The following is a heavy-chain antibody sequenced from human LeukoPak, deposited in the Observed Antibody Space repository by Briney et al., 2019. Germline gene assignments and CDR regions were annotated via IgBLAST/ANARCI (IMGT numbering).Heavy chain of an antibody. CDR1: GGSISSSNYY. Sequence: SETLSLTCTVSGGSISSSNYYWGWIRQPPGKGLEWIGSIYYSGITYYKPSLKSRVTISVDTSKNQFSLKLSSVTAADTAVYYCARDRRYFDFLGMDVWGQGTTVTVSS. V-gene: IGHV4-39*07. CDR3: ARDRRYFDFLGMDV. D-gene: IGHD3-9*01. CDR2: IYYSGIT. J-gene: IGHJ6*02.